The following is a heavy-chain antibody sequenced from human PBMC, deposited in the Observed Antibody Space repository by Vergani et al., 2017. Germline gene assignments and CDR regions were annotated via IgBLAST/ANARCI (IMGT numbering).Heavy chain of an antibody. CDR3: ARGFGYFDY. CDR2: INSDGSST. CDR1: RFTFSTYS. J-gene: IGHJ4*02. D-gene: IGHD3-16*01. V-gene: IGHV3-74*01. Sequence: EVQLVESGGGLVQPGGSLRLSCSASRFTFSTYSRHWVRQAPGQGLVWVSRINSDGSSTSYAESVKGRFTISRDNAKNTLDLQMNSLRAEDTAVYYCARGFGYFDYWGQGTLVTVSS.